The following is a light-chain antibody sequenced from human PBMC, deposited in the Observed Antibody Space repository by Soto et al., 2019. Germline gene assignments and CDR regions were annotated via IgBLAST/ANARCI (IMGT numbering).Light chain of an antibody. J-gene: IGLJ1*01. CDR1: SSEVGAYDY. CDR2: EVS. Sequence: QSVLTQPASVSGSPGQSITISCTGNSSEVGAYDYVSWYQQHPDKAPKLMIYEVSNRPSGVSNRFSGSKSVNTATLTISGLQAADEADYYCSSYTSSSTRVFGTGAKVTVL. CDR3: SSYTSSSTRV. V-gene: IGLV2-14*03.